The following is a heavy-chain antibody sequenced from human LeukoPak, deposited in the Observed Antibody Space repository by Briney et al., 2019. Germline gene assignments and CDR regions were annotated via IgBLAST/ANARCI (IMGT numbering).Heavy chain of an antibody. D-gene: IGHD3-22*01. CDR3: AGESWDSSGYYLYYFDY. CDR2: ISYDGSNK. CDR1: GFTFSSYA. J-gene: IGHJ4*02. V-gene: IGHV3-30-3*01. Sequence: GGSLRLSCAASGFTFSSYAMPWVRQAPGKGLEWVAVISYDGSNKYYADSVKGRFTISRDNSKNTLYLQMNSLRAEDTAVYYCAGESWDSSGYYLYYFDYWGQGTLVTVSS.